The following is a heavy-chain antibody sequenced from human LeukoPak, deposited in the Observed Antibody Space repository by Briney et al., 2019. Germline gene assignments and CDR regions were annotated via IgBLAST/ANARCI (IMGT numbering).Heavy chain of an antibody. CDR2: INPNSGDT. CDR1: GFSFTGNY. Sequence: ASVKVSCKASGFSFTGNYMHWVRQAPGQGLEWMGWINPNSGDTNFAQKFQGRVTMTRDTSISTVYMELSRLRSDDTAVFYCARGYYDSSDFEYLQHWGQGTLVTVSS. J-gene: IGHJ1*01. V-gene: IGHV1-2*02. D-gene: IGHD3-22*01. CDR3: ARGYYDSSDFEYLQH.